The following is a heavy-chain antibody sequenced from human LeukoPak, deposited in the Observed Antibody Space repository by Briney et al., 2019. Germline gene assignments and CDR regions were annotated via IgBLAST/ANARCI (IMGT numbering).Heavy chain of an antibody. CDR1: GDSVSSNSAA. D-gene: IGHD5-24*01. Sequence: SQTLSLTCAISGDSVSSNSAAWNWIRQSPSRGLEWLGRTYYRSKWYNDYAVSVKSRITINPDTSKNQFSLQLNSVTPEDTAVYYCEREGRDGYNPIPRMGYWGQGTLVTVSS. CDR2: TYYRSKWYN. V-gene: IGHV6-1*01. CDR3: EREGRDGYNPIPRMGY. J-gene: IGHJ4*02.